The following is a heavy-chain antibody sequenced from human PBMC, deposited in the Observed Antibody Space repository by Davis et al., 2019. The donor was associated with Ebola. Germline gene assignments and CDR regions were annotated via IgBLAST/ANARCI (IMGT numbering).Heavy chain of an antibody. J-gene: IGHJ4*02. CDR1: GYTFTSYA. CDR3: ARDRITAPFDY. D-gene: IGHD1-14*01. CDR2: ISAYNGNT. V-gene: IGHV1-18*01. Sequence: AASVKVSCKASGYTFTSYAMNWVRQAPGQGLEWMGWISAYNGNTNYAQKLQGRVTMTTDTSTSTAYMELRSLRSDDTAVYYCARDRITAPFDYWGQGTLVTVSS.